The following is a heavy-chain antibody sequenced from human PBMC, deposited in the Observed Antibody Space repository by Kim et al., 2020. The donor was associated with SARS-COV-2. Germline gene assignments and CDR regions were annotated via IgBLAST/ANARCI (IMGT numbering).Heavy chain of an antibody. D-gene: IGHD1-26*01. J-gene: IGHJ4*02. CDR3: ATRGGGSYYADYFDY. V-gene: IGHV1-24*01. Sequence: ASVKVSCKVSGYTLTELSMHWVRQAPGKGLEWMGGFDPEDGETIYAQKFQGRVTMTEDTSTDTAYMELSSLRSEDTAVYYCATRGGGSYYADYFDYWGQGTLVTVSS. CDR2: FDPEDGET. CDR1: GYTLTELS.